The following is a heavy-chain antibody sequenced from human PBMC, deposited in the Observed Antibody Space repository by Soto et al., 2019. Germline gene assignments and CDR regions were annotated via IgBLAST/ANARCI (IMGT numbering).Heavy chain of an antibody. CDR2: ISAYNGNT. CDR1: GYTFTSYG. J-gene: IGHJ6*02. Sequence: GASVKVSCKASGYTFTSYGISWVRQAPGQGLEWMGWISAYNGNTNYAQKLQGRVTMTTDTSTSTAYMELRSLRSDDTAVYYCARSMYSTSAQLYYGMDGWGQGTTVTVSS. D-gene: IGHD6-6*01. V-gene: IGHV1-18*04. CDR3: ARSMYSTSAQLYYGMDG.